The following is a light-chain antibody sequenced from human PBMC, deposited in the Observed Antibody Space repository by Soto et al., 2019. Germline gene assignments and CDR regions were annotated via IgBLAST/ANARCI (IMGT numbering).Light chain of an antibody. CDR1: SSDVGGFNY. CDR2: DVT. J-gene: IGLJ1*01. Sequence: QSALTQPASVSWSPGHSITISFTGTSSDVGGFNYVSWYQQHPGKAPKLMIYDVTNRPSGVSYRFSGSKSGNTASLTISGLQAEDEADYYCNSYTSSSTYVFGTGTKLTVL. CDR3: NSYTSSSTYV. V-gene: IGLV2-14*03.